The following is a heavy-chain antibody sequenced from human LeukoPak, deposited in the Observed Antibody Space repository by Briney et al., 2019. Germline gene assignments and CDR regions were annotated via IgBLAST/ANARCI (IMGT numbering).Heavy chain of an antibody. CDR3: AREGRGVPGAIAAVKGFDY. V-gene: IGHV1-18*01. D-gene: IGHD6-13*01. CDR1: GYTYTNYG. Sequence: ASVKVSCKASGYTYTNYGISWVRQAPGQGLEWMGWISGYNGHTNYAQKLQGRVTMTTHTSTSTAYMELRSLRSDDTAVYYCAREGRGVPGAIAAVKGFDYWGQGTLVTVSS. CDR2: ISGYNGHT. J-gene: IGHJ4*02.